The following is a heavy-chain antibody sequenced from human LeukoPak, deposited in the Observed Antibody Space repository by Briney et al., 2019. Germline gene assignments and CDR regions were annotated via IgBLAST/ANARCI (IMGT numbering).Heavy chain of an antibody. Sequence: GGSLRLSCAASGFTFSRYGMHWVRQAPGKGLEWVSSIDSSTDYIYYADSVKGRFTISRDNAKKSLYLQMNSLRVEDTAVYYCARDPTSSWETAFDIWGQGTMVTVSS. V-gene: IGHV3-21*01. CDR3: ARDPTSSWETAFDI. J-gene: IGHJ3*02. CDR1: GFTFSRYG. D-gene: IGHD1-26*01. CDR2: IDSSTDYI.